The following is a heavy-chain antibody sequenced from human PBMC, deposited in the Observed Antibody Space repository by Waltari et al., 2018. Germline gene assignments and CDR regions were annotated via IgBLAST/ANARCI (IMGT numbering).Heavy chain of an antibody. D-gene: IGHD3-3*01. CDR3: ARPVRISGNYGLDV. CDR2: ITGSRRTI. J-gene: IGHJ6*02. Sequence: EIQLVQSGGGLVQPGGSLRLSFAACGFSFDDYSLNWFRQAPGKGLEVVSYITGSRRTIYYADSVRGRFTVSRDNAKNSLYLQMNSLRAEDTAVYFCARPVRISGNYGLDVWGHGTTVIVSS. V-gene: IGHV3-48*01. CDR1: GFSFDDYS.